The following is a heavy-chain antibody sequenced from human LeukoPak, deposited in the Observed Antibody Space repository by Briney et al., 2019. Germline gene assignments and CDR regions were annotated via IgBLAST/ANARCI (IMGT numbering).Heavy chain of an antibody. Sequence: SETLSLTCAVSGRSISSYYWSWIRQPPGKGLEWIGYIYYSGSTNYNPSLKSRVTISVDTSKNQFSLKLSSVTAADTAVYYCASTSTTVTTLHGMDVWGQGTTVTVSS. J-gene: IGHJ6*02. CDR3: ASTSTTVTTLHGMDV. V-gene: IGHV4-59*01. CDR2: IYYSGST. CDR1: GRSISSYY. D-gene: IGHD4-17*01.